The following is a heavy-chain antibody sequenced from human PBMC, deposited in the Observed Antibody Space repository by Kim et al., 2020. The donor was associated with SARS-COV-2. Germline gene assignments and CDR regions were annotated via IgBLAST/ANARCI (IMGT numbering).Heavy chain of an antibody. CDR3: ARERYRGSGSYYRLFDY. J-gene: IGHJ4*02. D-gene: IGHD1-26*01. Sequence: LKSRVTISVDTSKNQFTLKLSSVTAADTAVYYCARERYRGSGSYYRLFDYWGQGTLVTVSS. V-gene: IGHV4-59*01.